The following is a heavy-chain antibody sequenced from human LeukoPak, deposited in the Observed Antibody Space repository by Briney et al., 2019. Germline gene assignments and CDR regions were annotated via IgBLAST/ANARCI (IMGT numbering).Heavy chain of an antibody. V-gene: IGHV3-7*01. J-gene: IGHJ4*02. Sequence: GGSLRLSCAASGFIVSSHWMSWVRQAPGKGLEWVANINLDGNDKNYVDSVKGRFTISRDNAKNSLYLQMNSLRAEDTAMYYCVRSGSYFSKWGQGTLVTVSS. CDR1: GFIVSSHW. CDR3: VRSGSYFSK. D-gene: IGHD1-26*01. CDR2: INLDGNDK.